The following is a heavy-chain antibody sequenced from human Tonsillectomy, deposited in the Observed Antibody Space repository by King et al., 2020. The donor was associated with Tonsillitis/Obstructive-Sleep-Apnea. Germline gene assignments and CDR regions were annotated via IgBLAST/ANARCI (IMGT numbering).Heavy chain of an antibody. D-gene: IGHD2-2*01. J-gene: IGHJ2*01. CDR1: RFPFSSYT. Sequence: QLVQSGGGVVQPGRSLRLSCAASRFPFSSYTFHWVRQAPGKGLEWVALISYDGRNKYYADSVKGRFTISRDNSKNTLYLQMNSLRPEDTAVYYCARGQVVPAALDWYFDLWGRGTLVTVSS. CDR3: ARGQVVPAALDWYFDL. CDR2: ISYDGRNK. V-gene: IGHV3-30*04.